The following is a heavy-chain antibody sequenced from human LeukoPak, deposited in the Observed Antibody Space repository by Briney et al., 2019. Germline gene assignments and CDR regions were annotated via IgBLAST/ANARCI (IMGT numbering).Heavy chain of an antibody. CDR3: VRDLILVWTPGDDFDF. CDR1: GFAFSAYW. Sequence: GGSLRLSCAASGFAFSAYWMHWVRQAPGKGLEWVSRINEDATTITYADSVKGRFIISRDNSKKSLYLQMNSLRAEDTAVYYCVRDLILVWTPGDDFDFWGQGTLVIVSS. V-gene: IGHV3-74*01. CDR2: INEDATTI. D-gene: IGHD3-16*01. J-gene: IGHJ4*02.